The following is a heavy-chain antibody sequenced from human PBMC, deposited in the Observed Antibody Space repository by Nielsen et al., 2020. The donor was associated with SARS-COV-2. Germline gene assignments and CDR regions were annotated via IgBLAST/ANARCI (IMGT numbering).Heavy chain of an antibody. D-gene: IGHD3-3*01. CDR1: GFTFSSTW. CDR3: AGGADFWSGTQKYYMDV. J-gene: IGHJ6*03. Sequence: GESLKTSCSASGFTFSSTWMDWVRQAPGQGLVWVSRINPSGSGTAYADSVKGRFAVSRDNAENTVVLQIHSLRVEDTAVYYCAGGADFWSGTQKYYMDVWGKGTTVTVSS. V-gene: IGHV3-74*01. CDR2: INPSGSGT.